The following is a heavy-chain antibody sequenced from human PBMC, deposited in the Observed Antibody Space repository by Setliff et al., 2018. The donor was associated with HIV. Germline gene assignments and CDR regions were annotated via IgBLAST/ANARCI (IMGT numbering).Heavy chain of an antibody. J-gene: IGHJ6*03. V-gene: IGHV1-18*01. Sequence: ASVKVSCKASGYTFTSYGISWVRQAPGQGLEWMGWISAYNGNTNYAQKLQGRVTMTTDTSTSTAYMELRSLRSDDTAVYYCARDPGVYGYYYYYMDVWGKGTTVTVSS. CDR2: ISAYNGNT. CDR1: GYTFTSYG. CDR3: ARDPGVYGYYYYYMDV. D-gene: IGHD4-17*01.